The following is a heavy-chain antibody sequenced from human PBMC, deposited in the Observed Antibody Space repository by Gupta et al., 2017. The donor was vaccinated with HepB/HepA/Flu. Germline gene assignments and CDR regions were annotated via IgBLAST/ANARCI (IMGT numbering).Heavy chain of an antibody. J-gene: IGHJ3*02. V-gene: IGHV4-4*02. CDR1: GGSLSSSNW. D-gene: IGHD3-22*01. Sequence: QVLLQESGAGLVKPSGTLSPTRAVPGGSLSSSNWWSWVRQPPGKGLEWIGEIYHSGSTNYNPSLKSRVTISVDKSKNQFSLKLSSVTAADTAVYYCATYYYDSSGYYPPGAFDIWGQGTMVTVSS. CDR2: IYHSGST. CDR3: ATYYYDSSGYYPPGAFDI.